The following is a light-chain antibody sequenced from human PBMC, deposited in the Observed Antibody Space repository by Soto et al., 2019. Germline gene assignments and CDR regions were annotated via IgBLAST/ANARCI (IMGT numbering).Light chain of an antibody. CDR2: DAL. Sequence: EIVLTQSPATLYLSPGDRATLSCRASQSVDWYVAWYQQKPGQAPRLLIYDALKRATGTPDRFSGSGSGTDFTLTISRLEPEDVAVYYCQQRSNWPPITFGPGTKVDLK. CDR3: QQRSNWPPIT. CDR1: QSVDWY. J-gene: IGKJ3*01. V-gene: IGKV3-11*01.